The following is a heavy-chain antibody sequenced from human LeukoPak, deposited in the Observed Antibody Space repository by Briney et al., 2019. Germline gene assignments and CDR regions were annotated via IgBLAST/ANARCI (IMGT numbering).Heavy chain of an antibody. Sequence: SGGSLRLFCVVSGLTFSSHEMNWVRQAPGKGLEGVSYISSSGNIIYYADSVKGRFTISRDNAKNSLYLQVNSLRAEDTAVYYCASAPIDAAMDYWGQGTLVTVSS. CDR2: ISSSGNII. CDR1: GLTFSSHE. CDR3: ASAPIDAAMDY. D-gene: IGHD5-18*01. J-gene: IGHJ4*02. V-gene: IGHV3-48*03.